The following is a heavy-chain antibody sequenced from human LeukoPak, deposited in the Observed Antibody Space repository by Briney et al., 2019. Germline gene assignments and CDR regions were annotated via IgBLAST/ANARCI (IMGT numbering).Heavy chain of an antibody. CDR1: PFTLSEYW. V-gene: IGHV3-74*03. Sequence: GGALRLSCTPSPFTLSEYWMQWVRQPPGKGLVWVSRITNDGSHTEYADSVKGRFTISRDNAKNTLELQMDSLRPEDTAVYYCGRDLGGPDYWGQGTLVTVSS. CDR3: GRDLGGPDY. D-gene: IGHD3-16*01. CDR2: ITNDGSHT. J-gene: IGHJ4*02.